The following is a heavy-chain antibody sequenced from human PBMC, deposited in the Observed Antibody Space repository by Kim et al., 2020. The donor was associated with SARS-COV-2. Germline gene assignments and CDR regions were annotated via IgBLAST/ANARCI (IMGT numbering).Heavy chain of an antibody. Sequence: SETLSLTCAVYGGSFSGYYWSWIRQPPGKGLEWIGEINHSGSTNYNPSLKSRVTISVDTSKNQFSLKLSSVTAADTAVYYCARLRFLEWLLVGNYYGMDVGGQGTTVTVSS. J-gene: IGHJ6*01. CDR2: INHSGST. D-gene: IGHD3-3*01. CDR3: ARLRFLEWLLVGNYYGMDV. CDR1: GGSFSGYY. V-gene: IGHV4-34*01.